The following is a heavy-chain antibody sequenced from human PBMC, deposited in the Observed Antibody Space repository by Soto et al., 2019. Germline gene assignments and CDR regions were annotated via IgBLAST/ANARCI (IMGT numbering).Heavy chain of an antibody. V-gene: IGHV3-23*01. CDR3: AKGVDSSGYYKPDAFDI. CDR1: GFTFSSYA. J-gene: IGHJ3*02. CDR2: ISGSGGST. Sequence: PGGSLRLSCAASGFTFSSYAMSWVRQAPGKGLEWVSAISGSGGSTYYADSVKGRFTISRDNSKNTLYLQMNSLRAEDTAVYYCAKGVDSSGYYKPDAFDIWGQGTMVTVS. D-gene: IGHD3-22*01.